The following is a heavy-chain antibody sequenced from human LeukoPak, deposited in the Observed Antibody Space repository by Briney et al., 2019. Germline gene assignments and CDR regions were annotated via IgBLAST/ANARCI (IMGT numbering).Heavy chain of an antibody. CDR2: IKEDGSET. V-gene: IGHV3-7*01. CDR1: GFTFSTSW. Sequence: QAGGSLRLSCAASGFTFSTSWMNWIRQAPGKGLEWVASIKEDGSETYYVDSVKGRFTVSRDNAKNSLYLQMNSLRVEDTAVYYCTRDSGRFRLDYWGQGILVTVSS. D-gene: IGHD6-19*01. CDR3: TRDSGRFRLDY. J-gene: IGHJ4*02.